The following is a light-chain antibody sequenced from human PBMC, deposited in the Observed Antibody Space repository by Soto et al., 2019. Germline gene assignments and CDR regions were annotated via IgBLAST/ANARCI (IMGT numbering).Light chain of an antibody. CDR1: HSVDSSY. CDR3: QQYGSYPLT. V-gene: IGKV3-20*01. Sequence: EVVLTLSPGALSLSPGERATLSCRASHSVDSSYFAWYQQRAGQAPRLLIYETSSRATGIPDRFSGSGSGTDFTLTVSRLEPEDFAVYFCQQYGSYPLTFGGGTKVEIK. J-gene: IGKJ4*01. CDR2: ETS.